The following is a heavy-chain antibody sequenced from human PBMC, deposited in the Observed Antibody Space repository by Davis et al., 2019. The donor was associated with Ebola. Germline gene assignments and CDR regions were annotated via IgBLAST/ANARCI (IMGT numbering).Heavy chain of an antibody. CDR3: ARGLTIFEGAFDI. V-gene: IGHV4-34*01. D-gene: IGHD3-3*01. CDR2: INHSGST. Sequence: MPSETLSLTCAVYGGSFSGYYWSWIRQPPGKGLEWIGEINHSGSTNYNPSLKSRVTISVDTSKNQFSLKLSSVTAADTAVYYCARGLTIFEGAFDIWGQGTMVTVSS. J-gene: IGHJ3*02. CDR1: GGSFSGYY.